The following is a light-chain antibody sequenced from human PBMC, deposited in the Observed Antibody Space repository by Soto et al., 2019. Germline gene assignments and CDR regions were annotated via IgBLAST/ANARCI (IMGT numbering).Light chain of an antibody. CDR2: GAS. Sequence: EIVMTQSPATLSVSPGERATLSCRASQSVSSNLAWYQQQPGQAPRLPIYGASTRATGFPARFSGSGSGTECTLTISSLQSEDFAGYYCQQYNNWPLTFGGGTKVEIK. CDR1: QSVSSN. V-gene: IGKV3-15*01. J-gene: IGKJ4*01. CDR3: QQYNNWPLT.